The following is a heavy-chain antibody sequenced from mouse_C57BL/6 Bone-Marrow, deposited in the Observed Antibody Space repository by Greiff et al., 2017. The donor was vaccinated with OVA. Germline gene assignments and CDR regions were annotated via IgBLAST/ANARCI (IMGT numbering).Heavy chain of an antibody. J-gene: IGHJ2*01. Sequence: EVQLQQSGPVLVKPGASVKMSCKASGYTFTDDYMNWVKQSHGKSLEWIGVINPYNGGTSYNQKFKGKATLTVDKSSSTAYMELNSLTSEDSAVYYCARANWDDDYWGQGTTLTVSS. V-gene: IGHV1-19*01. D-gene: IGHD4-1*01. CDR1: GYTFTDDY. CDR2: INPYNGGT. CDR3: ARANWDDDY.